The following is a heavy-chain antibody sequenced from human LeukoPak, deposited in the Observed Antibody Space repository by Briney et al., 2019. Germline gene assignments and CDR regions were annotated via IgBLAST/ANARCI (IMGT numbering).Heavy chain of an antibody. Sequence: QPGGSLRLSCAASGFTFSAYSMNWVRQAPGKGLEWLSYISYNGGTYYADSVQGRFTISRDNGKNSLFLQMNSLRAEDTAMYYCASHRRSADGDPNLDVHWGQGTLVTVSS. CDR1: GFTFSAYS. CDR2: ISYNGGT. J-gene: IGHJ4*02. CDR3: ASHRRSADGDPNLDVH. V-gene: IGHV3-48*01. D-gene: IGHD6-13*01.